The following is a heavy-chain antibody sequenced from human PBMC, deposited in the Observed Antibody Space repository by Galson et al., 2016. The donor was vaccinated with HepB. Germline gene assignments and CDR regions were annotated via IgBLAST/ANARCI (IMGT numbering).Heavy chain of an antibody. V-gene: IGHV3-7*01. CDR3: ARDQRNIFRYNYYIDV. Sequence: SLRLSCAASGFTFGDYWMTWVRQAPGRGLEWVANIRRDGSQINYMDSVTGRFTISRDNAKNSLYLQMNSLRAEDTAVYYCARDQRNIFRYNYYIDVWGKGTTVTGSS. CDR1: GFTFGDYW. J-gene: IGHJ6*03. CDR2: IRRDGSQI. D-gene: IGHD3-16*02.